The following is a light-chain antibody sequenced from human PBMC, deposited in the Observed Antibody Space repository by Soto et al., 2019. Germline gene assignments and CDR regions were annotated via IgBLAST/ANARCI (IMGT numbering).Light chain of an antibody. J-gene: IGLJ3*02. CDR1: SSDVGSYNL. V-gene: IGLV2-23*02. CDR2: EVS. Sequence: QSVLTQPASVSGSPGQSITISCTGTSSDVGSYNLVSWYQQHPGKAPKLMIYEVSKRPSGVSNRFSGSKSGNTASLTISGVQAEDEADYYCCSYAGSSTFWVFGGGTKVTVL. CDR3: CSYAGSSTFWV.